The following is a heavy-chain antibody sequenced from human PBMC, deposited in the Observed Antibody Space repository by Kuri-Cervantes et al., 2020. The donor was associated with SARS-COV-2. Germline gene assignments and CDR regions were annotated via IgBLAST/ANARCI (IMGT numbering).Heavy chain of an antibody. V-gene: IGHV4-39*01. D-gene: IGHD3-3*01. CDR2: IYYSGST. CDR1: GGSVSSSGFF. CDR3: ARQMMSSITIFGVVITRNWFDP. J-gene: IGHJ5*02. Sequence: SETLSLTCSISGGSVSSSGFFWGWIRQPPGKGLEWIGSIYYSGSTYYNPSLKSRVTISVDTSKNQFSLKLSSVTAADTAVNYCARQMMSSITIFGVVITRNWFDPWGQGTLVTVSS.